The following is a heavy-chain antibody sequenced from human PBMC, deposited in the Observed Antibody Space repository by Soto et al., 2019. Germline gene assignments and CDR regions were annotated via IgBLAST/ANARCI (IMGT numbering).Heavy chain of an antibody. V-gene: IGHV1-18*01. CDR3: ARDGALYCTNGVCDNDY. Sequence: AAVKASCKASGYTFTSYGISWVRQAPGQGLEWMGWISAYNGNTNYAQKLQGRVTMTTDTSTSTAYMELRSLRSDDTAVYYCARDGALYCTNGVCDNDYWGQGTLVTVSS. J-gene: IGHJ4*02. CDR1: GYTFTSYG. D-gene: IGHD2-8*01. CDR2: ISAYNGNT.